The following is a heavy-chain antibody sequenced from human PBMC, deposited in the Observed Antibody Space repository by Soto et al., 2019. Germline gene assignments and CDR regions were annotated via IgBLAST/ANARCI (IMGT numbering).Heavy chain of an antibody. J-gene: IGHJ4*02. Sequence: SETLSLTCAVSDYSISSGYYWGWIRQSPGKGLEWIGSIYHSGSTYYNPSLKSRLIISVDTSKNHFSLKLSSVTAADTAVYYCARDGNRAAAGYFDYWGQGTMVTVS. D-gene: IGHD6-13*01. V-gene: IGHV4-38-2*02. CDR3: ARDGNRAAAGYFDY. CDR1: DYSISSGYY. CDR2: IYHSGST.